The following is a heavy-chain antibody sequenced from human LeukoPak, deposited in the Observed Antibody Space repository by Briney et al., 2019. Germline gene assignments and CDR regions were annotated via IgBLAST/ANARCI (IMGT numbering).Heavy chain of an antibody. J-gene: IGHJ5*02. CDR3: ARGFNRGFDP. Sequence: GGSLRLSCAASGFTVNSNYWSWVRQAPGKGLEWVSVIYSGGTTYYADSVKGRFAFSRDNSKNMLHLQMNSLRAEDTAVYYCARGFNRGFDPWGQGTLVIVSS. CDR1: GFTVNSNY. V-gene: IGHV3-53*01. D-gene: IGHD3-10*01. CDR2: IYSGGTT.